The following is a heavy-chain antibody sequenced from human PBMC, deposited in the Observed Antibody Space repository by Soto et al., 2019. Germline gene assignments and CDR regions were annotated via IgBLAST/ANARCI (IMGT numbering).Heavy chain of an antibody. CDR3: AKDSSIAVAGRGFDY. V-gene: IGHV3-23*01. Sequence: GGSLRLSCAASGFTFSSYAMSWVRQSPGKGLEWVSAISGSGGSTYYADSVKGRFTISRDNSKNTLYLQMNSLRAEDTVVYYCAKDSSIAVAGRGFDYWGQGTLVTVSS. J-gene: IGHJ4*02. CDR1: GFTFSSYA. D-gene: IGHD6-19*01. CDR2: ISGSGGST.